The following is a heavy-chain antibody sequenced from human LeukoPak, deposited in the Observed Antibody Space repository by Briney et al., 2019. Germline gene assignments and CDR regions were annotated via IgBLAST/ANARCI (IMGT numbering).Heavy chain of an antibody. CDR2: ISGSGGST. CDR1: GFTFSSFA. V-gene: IGHV3-23*01. J-gene: IGHJ4*02. D-gene: IGHD5-18*01. Sequence: GGSLRLSCAASGFTFSSFAMSWVRQAPGKGLEWVSAISGSGGSTYYADSVKGRFTISRDNSKNTLYLQMNSLRVEDTAVYYCARDLDSYGSYWGQGTLVTVSS. CDR3: ARDLDSYGSY.